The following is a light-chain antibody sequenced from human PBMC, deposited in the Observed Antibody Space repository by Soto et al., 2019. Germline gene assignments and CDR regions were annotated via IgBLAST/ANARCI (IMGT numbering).Light chain of an antibody. V-gene: IGKV3-15*01. CDR3: QHYNDWPPTWT. CDR1: QSVSSK. CDR2: GAS. J-gene: IGKJ1*01. Sequence: DIVMTQSPATLSVSPGERATLSCRASQSVSSKLAWYQQKPGQAPRVLIYGASTRATGIPARFSGSGSGTEITLTISSLQTEDFAVDYCQHYNDWPPTWTFGQGTRVEIK.